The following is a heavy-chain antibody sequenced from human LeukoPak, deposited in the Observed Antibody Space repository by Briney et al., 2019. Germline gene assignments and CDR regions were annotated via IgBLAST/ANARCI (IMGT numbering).Heavy chain of an antibody. Sequence: KPSETLSLTCAVYGGSFSGYYWSWIRQRPGKGLEWIGEINHSGSTNYNPSLKSRVTISVDTSKNQFSLKLSSVTAADTAVYYCAILNYGDSDRYFDYWGQGTLVTVSS. CDR2: INHSGST. CDR1: GGSFSGYY. J-gene: IGHJ4*02. D-gene: IGHD4-17*01. V-gene: IGHV4-34*01. CDR3: AILNYGDSDRYFDY.